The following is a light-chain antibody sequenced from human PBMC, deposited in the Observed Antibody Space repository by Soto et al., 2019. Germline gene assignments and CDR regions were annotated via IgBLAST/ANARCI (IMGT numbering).Light chain of an antibody. V-gene: IGKV3-11*01. CDR1: QSFSSY. CDR2: DAS. CDR3: QQRSNWPPIT. J-gene: IGKJ5*01. Sequence: EIVLTQSPATLSLSPGERATLSCRASQSFSSYLAWYQQKPGQAPRLLIYDASNRATGIPARFSGSGSGTDFTLTISSLEPEDFAVYYCQQRSNWPPITFGQGTRL.